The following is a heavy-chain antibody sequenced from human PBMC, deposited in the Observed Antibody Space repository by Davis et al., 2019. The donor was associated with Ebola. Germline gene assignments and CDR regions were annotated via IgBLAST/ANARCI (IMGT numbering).Heavy chain of an antibody. CDR1: GYTFTSYG. CDR3: ASISRGAYCGGDCYWRGGYYYYGMDV. CDR2: ISAYNGNT. J-gene: IGHJ6*02. Sequence: ASVKVSCKASGYTFTSYGISWVRQAPGQGLEWMGWISAYNGNTNYAQKLQGRVTMTTDTSTSTAYMELSSLRSEDTAVYYCASISRGAYCGGDCYWRGGYYYYGMDVWGQGTTVTVSS. V-gene: IGHV1-18*01. D-gene: IGHD2-21*01.